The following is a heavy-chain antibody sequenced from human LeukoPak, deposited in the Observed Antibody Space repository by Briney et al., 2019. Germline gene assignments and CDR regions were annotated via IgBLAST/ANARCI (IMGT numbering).Heavy chain of an antibody. CDR3: AKAGDIVVVPALSNWFDP. CDR2: IYSGGST. Sequence: GSLRLSCAASGFTVSSNYMSWVRQAPGKGLEWVSVIYSGGSTYYADSVKGRFTISRDNSKNTLYLQMNSLRAEDTAVYYCAKAGDIVVVPALSNWFDPWGQGTLVTVSS. D-gene: IGHD2-2*01. CDR1: GFTVSSNY. J-gene: IGHJ5*02. V-gene: IGHV3-53*01.